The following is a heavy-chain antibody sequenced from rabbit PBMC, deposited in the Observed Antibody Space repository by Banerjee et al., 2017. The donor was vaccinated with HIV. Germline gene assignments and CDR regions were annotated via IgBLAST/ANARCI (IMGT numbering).Heavy chain of an antibody. V-gene: IGHV1S40*01. CDR3: ASYAGYAGYGSPNL. CDR1: GFTLSSYW. Sequence: QSLEESGGGLVKPGGTLTLTCTASGFTLSSYWMCWVRQAPGKRPEWIACIYAGSSGGTYYASWAKGRFTISKTSSTTVTLQMTSLTAADTATYFCASYAGYAGYGSPNLWGPGTLVTVS. CDR2: IYAGSSGGT. D-gene: IGHD7-1*01. J-gene: IGHJ4*01.